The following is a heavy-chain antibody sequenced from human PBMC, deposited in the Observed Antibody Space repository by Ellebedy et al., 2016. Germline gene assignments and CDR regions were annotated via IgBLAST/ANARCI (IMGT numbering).Heavy chain of an antibody. CDR1: GFTFSTYS. V-gene: IGHV3-48*04. CDR2: ISSSSSTI. Sequence: GESLKISXAASGFTFSTYSMNWVRQAPGKGLEWVSYISSSSSTIYYTDSVKGRFTISRDNAKNSLYLQMNSLRAEDTAVYYCARGGLRYPVWSYMDVWGKGTTVTVSS. CDR3: ARGGLRYPVWSYMDV. J-gene: IGHJ6*03. D-gene: IGHD3-3*01.